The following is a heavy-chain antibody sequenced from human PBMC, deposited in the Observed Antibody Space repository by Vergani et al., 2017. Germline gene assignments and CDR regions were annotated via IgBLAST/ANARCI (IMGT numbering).Heavy chain of an antibody. V-gene: IGHV3-33*01. CDR3: ARDLRLLYNRFDP. CDR2: TWYDGNNK. Sequence: QVQLVESGGGVVQLRRSLRLSCAASGFTFNQYGMHWVRQAPGKGLEWVAVTWYDGNNKQYADSVKGRFTISRDNSKSTMYLQMNSLRDEDTGVYYCARDLRLLYNRFDPWGQGTLVTVSS. J-gene: IGHJ5*02. D-gene: IGHD1-14*01. CDR1: GFTFNQYG.